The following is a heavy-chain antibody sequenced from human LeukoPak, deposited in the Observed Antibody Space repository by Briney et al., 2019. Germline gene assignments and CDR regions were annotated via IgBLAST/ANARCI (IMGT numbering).Heavy chain of an antibody. J-gene: IGHJ4*02. CDR2: ISYDGSNK. V-gene: IGHV3-30*18. CDR1: GFTFSSYG. D-gene: IGHD4-17*01. Sequence: GGSLRLSCAASGFTFSSYGMHWVRQAPGKGLEWVAVISYDGSNKYYADSVKGRFAISRDNSKNTLYLQMNSLRAEDTAVYYCAKDLAMGFPYGDIDYWGQGTLVTVSS. CDR3: AKDLAMGFPYGDIDY.